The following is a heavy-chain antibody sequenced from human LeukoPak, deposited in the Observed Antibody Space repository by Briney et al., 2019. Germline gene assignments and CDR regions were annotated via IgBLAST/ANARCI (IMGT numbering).Heavy chain of an antibody. V-gene: IGHV4-59*08. D-gene: IGHD6-13*01. CDR3: ATGYSSSWTIFDY. J-gene: IGHJ4*02. CDR2: IYYSGST. CDR1: GGSISSYY. Sequence: SETLSLTCTVSGGSISSYYWSWIRQPPGKGLEWIGYIYYSGSTNYNPSLKSRVTISVDTSKNQFSLKLSSVTAADTAVYYCATGYSSSWTIFDYWGQGTLVTVSS.